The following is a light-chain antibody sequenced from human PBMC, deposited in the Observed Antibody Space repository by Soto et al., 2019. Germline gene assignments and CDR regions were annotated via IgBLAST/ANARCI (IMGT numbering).Light chain of an antibody. Sequence: QSALTQPASLSGSPGQSITISCTGTTDDIGLYSLVSWYAQHPGKAPKLIIYQASHRPSGVSDRFSGSKSGTTAALTIAGLQPNDEADYYCSSCTADTTVVFGGGTKLTVL. CDR3: SSCTADTTVV. V-gene: IGLV2-14*01. CDR1: TDDIGLYSL. CDR2: QAS. J-gene: IGLJ2*01.